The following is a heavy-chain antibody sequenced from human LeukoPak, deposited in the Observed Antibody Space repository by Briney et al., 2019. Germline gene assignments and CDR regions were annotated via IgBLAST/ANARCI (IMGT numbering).Heavy chain of an antibody. J-gene: IGHJ4*02. Sequence: PGGSLRLSCATSGFTFSSYGVHWVRQAPGKGLEWVAVIWFDGSIKYYADSVKGRFTISRDNSRNTLFLQMNSLRAEDTAVYYCASAAGPFDNWGQGTLVTVSS. CDR1: GFTFSSYG. CDR3: ASAAGPFDN. V-gene: IGHV3-33*01. D-gene: IGHD6-19*01. CDR2: IWFDGSIK.